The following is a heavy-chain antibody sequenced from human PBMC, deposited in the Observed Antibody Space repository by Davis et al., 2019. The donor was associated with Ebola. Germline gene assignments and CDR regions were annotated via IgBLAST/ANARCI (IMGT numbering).Heavy chain of an antibody. CDR1: GFTFSSYG. J-gene: IGHJ4*02. D-gene: IGHD4-17*01. V-gene: IGHV3-33*03. CDR2: IWYDGSNK. Sequence: GGSLRLSCAASGFTFSSYGMHWVRQAPGKGLEWVAVIWYDGSNKYYADSVKGRFTISRDNAKNSLYLQMNSLRAEDTAVYYCTLGTVTTEDYWGQGTLVTVSS. CDR3: TLGTVTTEDY.